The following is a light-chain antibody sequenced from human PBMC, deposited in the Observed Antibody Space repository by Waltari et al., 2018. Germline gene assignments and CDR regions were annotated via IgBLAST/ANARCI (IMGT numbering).Light chain of an antibody. Sequence: QSSLTQLASVSGSPGQSITLPCTGTSSDGGSFNLFSWYQQHPGKAPKLMIYEGSKRPSGVYRFSGSKSGNTASLTISGLQAEDEADYYCCSYAGSSTLVFGGGTKLTVL. J-gene: IGLJ2*01. CDR3: CSYAGSSTLV. V-gene: IGLV2-23*01. CDR2: EGS. CDR1: SSDGGSFNL.